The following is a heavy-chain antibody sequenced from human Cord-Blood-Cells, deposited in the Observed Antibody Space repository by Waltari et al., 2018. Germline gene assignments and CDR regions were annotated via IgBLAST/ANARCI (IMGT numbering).Heavy chain of an antibody. CDR3: ARHPILGATDY. CDR2: IYYSGST. CDR1: GCSISRRSYY. J-gene: IGHJ4*02. D-gene: IGHD1-26*01. V-gene: IGHV4-39*01. Sequence: QLQLQESGPGLVRPSETLSITCTVRGCSISRRSYYWGWYHQPPGKGLEWIGSIYYSGSTYYNPSLKSRVTISVDTSKNQFSRKLSSVTAADTAVYYCARHPILGATDYWGQGTLVTVSS.